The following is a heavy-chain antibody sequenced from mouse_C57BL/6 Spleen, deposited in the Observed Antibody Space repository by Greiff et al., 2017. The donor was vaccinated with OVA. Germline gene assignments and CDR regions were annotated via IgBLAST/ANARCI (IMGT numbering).Heavy chain of an antibody. D-gene: IGHD2-13*01. J-gene: IGHJ2*01. CDR2: IYPGDGDT. CDR3: ARRGYGDYYFDY. V-gene: IGHV1-82*01. CDR1: GYAFSSSW. Sequence: QVQLQQSGPELVKPGASVTISCKASGYAFSSSWMNWVKQRPGKGLEWIGRIYPGDGDTNYNGKVKGKATLTADKSSSTAYMQLSSLTSEDSAVYFCARRGYGDYYFDYWGKGTTLTVSS.